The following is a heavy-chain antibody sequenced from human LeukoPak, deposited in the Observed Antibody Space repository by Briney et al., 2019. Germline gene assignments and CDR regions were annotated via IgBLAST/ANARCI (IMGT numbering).Heavy chain of an antibody. CDR2: ISAYNGNT. V-gene: IGHV1-18*01. CDR3: ARDLITIFGVVITRYGMDV. D-gene: IGHD3-3*01. CDR1: GYTFTSYG. J-gene: IGHJ6*02. Sequence: ASVKVSCKASGYTFTSYGISWVRQAPGQGLEWMGWISAYNGNTNYAQKLQGRVTMTTDTSTSTAYMELRSLRSDDTAAYYCARDLITIFGVVITRYGMDVWGQGTTVTVSS.